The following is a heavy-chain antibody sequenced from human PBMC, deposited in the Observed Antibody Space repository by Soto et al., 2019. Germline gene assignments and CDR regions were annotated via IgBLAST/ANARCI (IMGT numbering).Heavy chain of an antibody. V-gene: IGHV2-5*02. CDR2: IYWDDDK. Sequence: QITLKESGPSLVNPTQSLTLTCSFSGFSLTTTEVAVGWIRQPPGKALEWLALIYWDDDKRYSPSLKSSLTINKDTAKHPVVLTTTSVHPEDTTTYFCAHNGRIATVAFDYWRQGILVTV. J-gene: IGHJ4*02. CDR3: AHNGRIATVAFDY. CDR1: GFSLTTTEVA. D-gene: IGHD6-13*01.